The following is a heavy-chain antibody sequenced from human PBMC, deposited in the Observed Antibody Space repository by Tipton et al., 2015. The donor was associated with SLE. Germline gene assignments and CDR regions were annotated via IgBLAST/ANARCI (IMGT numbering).Heavy chain of an antibody. Sequence: QLVQSGGGVVLPGGSLRLSCAASGFSFNNYGIHWVRQAPGKGLEWVALIRNDGTNKYYGDSVKGRFTISRDNSKNTMYLQMNSLRAEDTAVYYCAKDGGQQLVTWGQGTLVNVSS. V-gene: IGHV3-30*02. CDR3: AKDGGQQLVT. J-gene: IGHJ5*02. CDR1: GFSFNNYG. D-gene: IGHD6-13*01. CDR2: IRNDGTNK.